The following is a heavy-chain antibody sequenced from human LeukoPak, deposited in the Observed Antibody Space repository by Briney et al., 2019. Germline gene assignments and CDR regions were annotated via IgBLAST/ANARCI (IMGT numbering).Heavy chain of an antibody. D-gene: IGHD6-6*01. Sequence: GASVKVSCKASGYTFTGYYMHWVRQAPGQGLEWMGWINPNSGGTNYAQKFQGRVTMTRDTSISTAYMELSRLRSDDTAVYYCARVPTEYSSSFFDYWGQGTLVTVSS. J-gene: IGHJ4*02. CDR3: ARVPTEYSSSFFDY. V-gene: IGHV1-2*02. CDR2: INPNSGGT. CDR1: GYTFTGYY.